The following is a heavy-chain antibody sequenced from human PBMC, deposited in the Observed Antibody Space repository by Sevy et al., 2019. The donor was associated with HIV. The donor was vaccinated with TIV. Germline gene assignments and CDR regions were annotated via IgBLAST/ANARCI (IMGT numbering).Heavy chain of an antibody. J-gene: IGHJ6*02. Sequence: GGSLRLSCVASGFMFSNYWMSWVRQAPGKGLEWVANIKRDGSEKYYVASVKGRFTISRDNAKNALYLQMNSLRGEDTAVYDCARYYSSTSCLWGIDVWGPGTTVTVSS. V-gene: IGHV3-7*03. CDR3: ARYYSSTSCLWGIDV. CDR2: IKRDGSEK. CDR1: GFMFSNYW. D-gene: IGHD2-2*01.